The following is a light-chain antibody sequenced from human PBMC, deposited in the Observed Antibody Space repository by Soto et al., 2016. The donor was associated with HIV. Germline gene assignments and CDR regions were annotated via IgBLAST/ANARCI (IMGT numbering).Light chain of an antibody. J-gene: IGKJ4*01. V-gene: IGKV2-28*01. CDR1: QSLLHSNGYNY. CDR3: MQALGNT. CDR2: LGS. Sequence: DIVMTQSPLSLPVTPGEPASISCRSSQSLLHSNGYNYLDWYLQKPGQSPQLLIYLGSNRASGVPDRFSGSGSGTDFTLKISRVEAEDVGVYYCMQALGNTFGGGTKVEIK.